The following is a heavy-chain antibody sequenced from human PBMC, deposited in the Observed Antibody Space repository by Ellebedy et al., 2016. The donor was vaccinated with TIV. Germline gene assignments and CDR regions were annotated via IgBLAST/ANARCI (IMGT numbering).Heavy chain of an antibody. D-gene: IGHD3-10*02. Sequence: GGSLRLXCATSGFIFSNYGMTWVRQAPGKGLECVSAISRGGDSADYADSVRGRFTISRDNSKNTLYLQMNSLRAEDTAVYYCAREMLTGYYYYMDVWGKGTTVTVSS. CDR1: GFIFSNYG. V-gene: IGHV3-23*01. J-gene: IGHJ6*03. CDR3: AREMLTGYYYYMDV. CDR2: ISRGGDSA.